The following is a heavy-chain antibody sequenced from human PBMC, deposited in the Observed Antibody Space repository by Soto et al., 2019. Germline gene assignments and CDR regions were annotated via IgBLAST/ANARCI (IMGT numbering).Heavy chain of an antibody. CDR3: AKRYGYGSYRDFNSYYGMDI. V-gene: IGHV3-23*01. D-gene: IGHD3-10*01. J-gene: IGHJ6*02. CDR1: RFTFRNYG. CDR2: ISPTGEQR. Sequence: PGGSLRLSCAASRFTFRNYGMSWVRQGPGKGLEWVSGISPTGEQRFYVDSVKGRFFISRDNSQNTLSLEMSNLRADDTAVYYCAKRYGYGSYRDFNSYYGMDIWGQGTSVTVSS.